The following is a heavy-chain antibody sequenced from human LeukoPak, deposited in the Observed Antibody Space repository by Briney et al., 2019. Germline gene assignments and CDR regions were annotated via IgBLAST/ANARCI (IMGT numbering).Heavy chain of an antibody. CDR3: ARDSRYYDILTGYYSNAFDI. Sequence: SETLSLTCTVSGGSISSYYWSWIRQPPGKGLEWIGYIYYSGSTNYNPSLKSRVTISVDTSKNPFSLKLSSVTAADTAVYYCARDSRYYDILTGYYSNAFDIWGQGTMVTVSS. D-gene: IGHD3-9*01. V-gene: IGHV4-59*01. CDR2: IYYSGST. J-gene: IGHJ3*02. CDR1: GGSISSYY.